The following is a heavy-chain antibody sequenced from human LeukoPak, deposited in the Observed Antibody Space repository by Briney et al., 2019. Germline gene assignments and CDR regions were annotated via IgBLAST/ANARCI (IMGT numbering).Heavy chain of an antibody. Sequence: GSSVKVSCKASGYTFSGYYMHWVRQAPGRGLDWMGWIHPNSGSTNFAQKLQGRVIMTRDTSLSTAYMELSRLSSDDTAVYYCARDSCSSTGCPSIDVYWGQGTLVTV. CDR3: ARDSCSSTGCPSIDVY. V-gene: IGHV1-2*02. CDR2: IHPNSGST. J-gene: IGHJ4*02. CDR1: GYTFSGYY. D-gene: IGHD2-2*01.